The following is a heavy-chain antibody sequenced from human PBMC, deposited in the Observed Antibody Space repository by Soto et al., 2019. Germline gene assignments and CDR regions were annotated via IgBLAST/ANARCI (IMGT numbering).Heavy chain of an antibody. CDR1: GFTFSSYA. Sequence: GGSLRLSCAASGFTFSSYAMSWVRQAPGKGLEWVSAISGSGGSTYYADSVKGRFTISRDNSKNTLYLQMNSLRAEDAAVYYCAKDRALYYDILTGYPIFWYWGQGTLVTVSS. J-gene: IGHJ4*02. D-gene: IGHD3-9*01. CDR2: ISGSGGST. CDR3: AKDRALYYDILTGYPIFWY. V-gene: IGHV3-23*01.